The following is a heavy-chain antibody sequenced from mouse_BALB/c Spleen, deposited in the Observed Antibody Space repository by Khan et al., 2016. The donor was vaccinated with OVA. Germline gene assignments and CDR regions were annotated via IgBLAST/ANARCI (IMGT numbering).Heavy chain of an antibody. D-gene: IGHD2-14*01. V-gene: IGHV1-4*01. CDR2: INPSNGYT. CDR1: GYTFTSYT. J-gene: IGHJ3*01. Sequence: QVQLKESGAELARPGASVKMSCKASGYTFTSYTIHWIKLRPGQGLEWIGYINPSNGYTNYNQKFRDKATLTADKSSTTAYMQLNSLTSDDSAVYNCVRDGAYHRNDGWFAYWGQGTLVTVSA. CDR3: VRDGAYHRNDGWFAY.